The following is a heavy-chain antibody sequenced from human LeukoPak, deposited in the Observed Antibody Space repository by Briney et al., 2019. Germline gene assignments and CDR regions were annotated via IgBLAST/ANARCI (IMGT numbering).Heavy chain of an antibody. J-gene: IGHJ3*02. CDR1: GGSISSYY. D-gene: IGHD6-19*01. CDR2: IYYSGST. Sequence: SETLSLTCTVSGGSISSYYWSWIRQPPGKGLEWIGYIYYSGSTNYNPSLKSRVTISVDTSKNQFSLKLSSVTAADTAVYYCASASRAVADRGVFDIWGQGTMVTVSS. CDR3: ASASRAVADRGVFDI. V-gene: IGHV4-59*01.